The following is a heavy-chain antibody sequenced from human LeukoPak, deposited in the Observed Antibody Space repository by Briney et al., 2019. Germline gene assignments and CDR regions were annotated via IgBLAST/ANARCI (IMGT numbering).Heavy chain of an antibody. CDR3: AKDISGPEGY. J-gene: IGHJ4*02. D-gene: IGHD1-1*01. Sequence: PGGSLRLSCAASGFTFDDYAMHWVRQAPGKGLEGVSGISWNSGSIGYADSVKGRFTISRDNAKNSLYLQMNSLRAEDTALYYCAKDISGPEGYWGQGTLVTVSS. CDR2: ISWNSGSI. V-gene: IGHV3-9*01. CDR1: GFTFDDYA.